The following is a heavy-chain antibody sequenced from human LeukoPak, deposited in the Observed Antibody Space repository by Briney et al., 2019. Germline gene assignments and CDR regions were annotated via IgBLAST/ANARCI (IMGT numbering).Heavy chain of an antibody. J-gene: IGHJ4*02. CDR1: NGYISNYF. CDR3: ARALSETRYSRASEYYFEY. V-gene: IGHV4-4*07. D-gene: IGHD3-9*01. CDR2: IYTTGST. Sequence: SETLSLTCTVSNGYISNYFWSWIRQPAGKGLEWIGRIYTTGSTNYNTSLRSRVTMSVDASEKQFSLRLTSVTAADTAVYYCARALSETRYSRASEYYFEYWGQGILVTVSS.